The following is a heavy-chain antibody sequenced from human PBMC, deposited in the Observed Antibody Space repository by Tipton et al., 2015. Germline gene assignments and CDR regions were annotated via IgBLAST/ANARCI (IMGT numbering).Heavy chain of an antibody. CDR3: AKDNGGYKHYYYGRAV. Sequence: QLVQSGAEVKKPGSSVKVSCKASGCTFSSYAISWVRQDTGQGLEWMGGIIPIFGTANYAQKVQSRVTITADESTSTAYMELSRLRSEDPDVYYCAKDNGGYKHYYYGRAVWCQGTTVTVSS. CDR2: IIPIFGTA. J-gene: IGHJ6*02. V-gene: IGHV1-69*01. D-gene: IGHD5-24*01. CDR1: GCTFSSYA.